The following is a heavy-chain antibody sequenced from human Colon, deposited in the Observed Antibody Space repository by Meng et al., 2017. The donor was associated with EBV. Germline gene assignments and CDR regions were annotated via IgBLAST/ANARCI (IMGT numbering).Heavy chain of an antibody. CDR2: IDHRGNT. D-gene: IGHD3-10*01. Sequence: QVQLQQGGVGLLQPSESLSRSCAGYGGYFRDYYWTCIRHPPGKGLEWIGDIDHRGNTKYNPSLKSRVTISLDTSKKQFSLKVSSVTAAASAVYYCARRGPSGNFSPWSQGALVTVSS. CDR3: ARRGPSGNFSP. CDR1: GGYFRDYY. V-gene: IGHV4-34*01. J-gene: IGHJ5*02.